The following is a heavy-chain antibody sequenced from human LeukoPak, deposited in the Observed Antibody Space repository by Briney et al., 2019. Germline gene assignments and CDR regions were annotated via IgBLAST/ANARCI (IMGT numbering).Heavy chain of an antibody. J-gene: IGHJ4*02. Sequence: PGGSLRLSCAASGVTFRSHSLDWVRQAPGKGLEWVSSITGAGSIQYADSVQGRFTISRDNTQNSIFLQMNSLRAEDTAFYYCVRDVIHSYFDIRGQGILVTVSS. CDR2: ITGAGSI. CDR3: VRDVIHSYFDI. CDR1: GVTFRSHS. D-gene: IGHD2/OR15-2a*01. V-gene: IGHV3-21*01.